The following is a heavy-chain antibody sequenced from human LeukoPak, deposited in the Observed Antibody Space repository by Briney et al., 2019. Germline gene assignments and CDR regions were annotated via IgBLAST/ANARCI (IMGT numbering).Heavy chain of an antibody. CDR2: INHSGST. D-gene: IGHD3-10*01. J-gene: IGHJ3*02. CDR1: GFTVSSNY. CDR3: ASGRVDAFDI. V-gene: IGHV4-34*01. Sequence: GSLRLSCAASGFTVSSNYMSWIRQPPGKGLEWIGEINHSGSTNYNPSLKSRVTISVDTSKNQFSLKLSSVTAADTAVYYCASGRVDAFDIWGQGTMVTVSS.